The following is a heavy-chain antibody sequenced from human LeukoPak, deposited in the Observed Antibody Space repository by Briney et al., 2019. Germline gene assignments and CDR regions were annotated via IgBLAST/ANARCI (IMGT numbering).Heavy chain of an antibody. V-gene: IGHV4-39*07. CDR1: GGSISSSSYY. CDR2: IYYSGST. D-gene: IGHD3-16*01. CDR3: ASSNYVWGSWAFDI. Sequence: SETLSLTCTVSGGSISSSSYYWGWIRQPPGKGLEWIGSIYYSGSTYYNPSLKSRVTISVDTSKNQFSLKLSSVTAADTAVYYCASSNYVWGSWAFDIWGQGTMVTVSS. J-gene: IGHJ3*02.